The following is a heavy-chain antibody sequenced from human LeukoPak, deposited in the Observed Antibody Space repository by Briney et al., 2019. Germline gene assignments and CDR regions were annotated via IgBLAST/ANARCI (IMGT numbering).Heavy chain of an antibody. V-gene: IGHV1-69*01. CDR3: ASKRGYSYGLDY. J-gene: IGHJ4*02. CDR2: IIPIFGTA. D-gene: IGHD5-18*01. Sequence: GSSVKVSCKASGGTFSSYAISWVRQAPGQGLEWMGGIIPIFGTANYAQKFQGRVTITADESTSTGYMELCSLRSEDTAVYYCASKRGYSYGLDYWGQGTLVTVSS. CDR1: GGTFSSYA.